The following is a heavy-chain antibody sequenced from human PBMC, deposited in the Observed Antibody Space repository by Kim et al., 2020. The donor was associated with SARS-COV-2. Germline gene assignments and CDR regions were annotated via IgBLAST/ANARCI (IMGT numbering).Heavy chain of an antibody. V-gene: IGHV3-30-3*01. CDR3: ARGASIAVAGKFQH. D-gene: IGHD6-19*01. CDR1: GFTFSSYA. J-gene: IGHJ1*01. Sequence: GGSLRLSCAASGFTFSSYAMHWVRQAPGKGLEWVAVISYDGSNKYYADSVKGRFTISRDNSKNTLYLQMNSLRAEDTAVYYCARGASIAVAGKFQHWGQGTLVTVSS. CDR2: ISYDGSNK.